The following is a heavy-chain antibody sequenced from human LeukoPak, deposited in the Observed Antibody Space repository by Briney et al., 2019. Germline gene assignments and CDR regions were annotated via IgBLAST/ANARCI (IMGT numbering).Heavy chain of an antibody. CDR2: IWYDGINK. J-gene: IGHJ4*02. CDR1: GFTFTSYG. D-gene: IGHD5-24*01. V-gene: IGHV3-33*01. Sequence: GKSLRLSCAASGFTFTSYGMHWVRQAPGKGLEWVTVIWYDGINKYYADSVKGRFTISRDNSKNTLYLQMNSLRAEDTAVYYCARGGRDGFNEIDYWGQGTLVTVSS. CDR3: ARGGRDGFNEIDY.